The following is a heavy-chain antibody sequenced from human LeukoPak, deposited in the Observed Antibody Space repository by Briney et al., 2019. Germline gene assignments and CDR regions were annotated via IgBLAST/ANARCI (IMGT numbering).Heavy chain of an antibody. J-gene: IGHJ6*03. CDR3: ARDAVVASLYYYYYMDV. D-gene: IGHD2-15*01. Sequence: PGGSLRLSCAVSGFTFSSYAMHWVRQAPGKGLKWVALISYDGSNTYYADSVKGRFTISRDNSKNTLYLQMNSLRAEDTAVYYCARDAVVASLYYYYYMDVWGKGTTVTVSS. V-gene: IGHV3-30*04. CDR2: ISYDGSNT. CDR1: GFTFSSYA.